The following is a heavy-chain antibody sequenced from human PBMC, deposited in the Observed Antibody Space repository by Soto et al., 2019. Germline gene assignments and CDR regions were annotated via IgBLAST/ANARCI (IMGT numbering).Heavy chain of an antibody. D-gene: IGHD6-13*01. V-gene: IGHV3-23*01. CDR3: AKGRIAAAGTSWFDP. Sequence: GGSLRLSCASSGVTFSSYAMSWVRQAPGKGLEWVSAISGSGGSTYYADSVKGRFTISRDNSKNTLYLQMNSLRAEDTAVYYCAKGRIAAAGTSWFDPWGQGTLVTVSS. CDR1: GVTFSSYA. CDR2: ISGSGGST. J-gene: IGHJ5*02.